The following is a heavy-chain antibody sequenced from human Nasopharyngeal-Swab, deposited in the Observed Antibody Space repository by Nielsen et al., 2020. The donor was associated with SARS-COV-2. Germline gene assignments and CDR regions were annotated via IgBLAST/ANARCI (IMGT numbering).Heavy chain of an antibody. D-gene: IGHD6-13*01. CDR2: ISAYNGNT. CDR1: GYTFTSYG. J-gene: IGHJ4*01. Sequence: ASVKVSCKASGYTFTSYGMSWVRQAPGQGLEWMGWISAYNGNTNYAQKLQGRVTMTTDTSTSKAYMELRSLRSDDTAVYYCARVIAAAANEGLDYWGHGTLVTVSS. CDR3: ARVIAAAANEGLDY. V-gene: IGHV1-18*01.